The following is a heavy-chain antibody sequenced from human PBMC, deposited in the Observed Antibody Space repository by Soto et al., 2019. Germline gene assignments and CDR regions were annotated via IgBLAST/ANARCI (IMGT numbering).Heavy chain of an antibody. CDR3: ATGDIAVAGTGAIYDAFDI. J-gene: IGHJ3*02. Sequence: ASVKVSCKVSGYTLTELSMHWVRQAPGKGLEWMGGFDPEDGETIYAQKFQGRVTMTEDTSTDTAYMELSSLRSEDTAVYYCATGDIAVAGTGAIYDAFDIWGQGTMVTVSS. CDR1: GYTLTELS. D-gene: IGHD6-19*01. CDR2: FDPEDGET. V-gene: IGHV1-24*01.